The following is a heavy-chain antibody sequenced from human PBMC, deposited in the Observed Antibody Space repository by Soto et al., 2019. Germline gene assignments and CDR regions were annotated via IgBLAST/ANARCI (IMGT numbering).Heavy chain of an antibody. CDR2: INPNGGST. J-gene: IGHJ4*02. V-gene: IGHV1-46*01. Sequence: QVQLVQSGAEVKNPGASVKVSCKASGYTFTSFYFHWVRQAPGQGLEWMSIINPNGGSTNYAQNLQGRVTLTRDTSTNTVYMELSSLRSEDTAVYYCARGLTSGDYWGQGTLVTVSS. CDR3: ARGLTSGDY. CDR1: GYTFTSFY.